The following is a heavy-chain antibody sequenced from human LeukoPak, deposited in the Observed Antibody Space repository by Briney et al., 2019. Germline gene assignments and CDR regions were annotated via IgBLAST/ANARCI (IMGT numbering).Heavy chain of an antibody. V-gene: IGHV3-23*01. D-gene: IGHD1-14*01. Sequence: HPGGSLRLSCAASGFTFSSYAMSWVRQAPGKGLEWVSLISGSGGSTYYADSVKGRFTISRDNSKNTLYLQMNSLRAEDTAVYYCARTGMANPGSWGQGTLVTVSS. CDR3: ARTGMANPGS. CDR2: ISGSGGST. J-gene: IGHJ5*02. CDR1: GFTFSSYA.